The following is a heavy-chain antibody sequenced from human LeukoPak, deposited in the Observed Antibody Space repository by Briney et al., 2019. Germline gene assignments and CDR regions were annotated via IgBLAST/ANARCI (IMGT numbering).Heavy chain of an antibody. CDR3: ARTLAGLTYSFDY. Sequence: ASVKVSCKASGYTFTSYAVNWMRQAPGQGLEWTGWINTNTGDPTYAQGFTGRFVFSLDTSVSTAYLQINSLKAEDTAVYYCARTLAGLTYSFDYWGQGTLVTVSS. D-gene: IGHD6-13*01. CDR1: GYTFTSYA. CDR2: INTNTGDP. J-gene: IGHJ4*02. V-gene: IGHV7-4-1*02.